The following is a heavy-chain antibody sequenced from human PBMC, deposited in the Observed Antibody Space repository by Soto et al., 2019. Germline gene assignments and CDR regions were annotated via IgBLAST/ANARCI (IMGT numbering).Heavy chain of an antibody. J-gene: IGHJ4*02. CDR1: GFTFSNFG. V-gene: IGHV3-30*18. CDR3: VKGSDVARQELDY. CDR2: ISADGSDK. D-gene: IGHD3-3*01. Sequence: QVQLVESGGGVVQPGRSLRLSCAASGFTFSNFGMHWVRQAPGKXXXWVAAISADGSDKYFSGSVKGRFTISRDNSKNTLFLQMNSLRLEDTAVYYCVKGSDVARQELDYWGQGTLVTVSS.